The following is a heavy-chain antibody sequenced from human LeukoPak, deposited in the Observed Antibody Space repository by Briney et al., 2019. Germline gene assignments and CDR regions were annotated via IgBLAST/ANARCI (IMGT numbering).Heavy chain of an antibody. CDR2: IYYSGST. V-gene: IGHV4-59*12. Sequence: PSETLSLTCTVSGGSISSYYWSWIRQPPGKGLEWIGYIYYSGSTNYNPSLKSRVTISVDTSKNQFSLKLSSVTAADTAVYYCARGLRYSSSWYTGGGWFDPWGQGTLVTVSS. J-gene: IGHJ5*02. CDR3: ARGLRYSSSWYTGGGWFDP. D-gene: IGHD6-13*01. CDR1: GGSISSYY.